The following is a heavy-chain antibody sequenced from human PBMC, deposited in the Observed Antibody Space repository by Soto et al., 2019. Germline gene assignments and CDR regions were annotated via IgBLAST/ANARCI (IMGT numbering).Heavy chain of an antibody. CDR1: GGTFSSYA. Sequence: VASVKVSCKASGGTFSSYAISWVRQAPGQGLEWMGGIIPIFGTANYAQKFQGRVTITADESTSTAYMELSSLRSEDTAVYYCARDFPSIYRLTGYYTRYYYYGMDVWGQGTTVTV. CDR2: IIPIFGTA. J-gene: IGHJ6*02. D-gene: IGHD3-9*01. CDR3: ARDFPSIYRLTGYYTRYYYYGMDV. V-gene: IGHV1-69*13.